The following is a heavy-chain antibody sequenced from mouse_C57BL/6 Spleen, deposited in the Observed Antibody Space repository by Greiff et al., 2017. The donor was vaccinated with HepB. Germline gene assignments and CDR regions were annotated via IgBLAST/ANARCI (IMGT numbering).Heavy chain of an antibody. CDR2: ISGGGSYT. CDR1: GFTFSSYG. D-gene: IGHD1-1*01. CDR3: ARPITTVVGAMDY. V-gene: IGHV5-6*01. Sequence: VQLKESGGDLVKPGGSLKLSCAASGFTFSSYGMSWVRQTPDKRLEWVATISGGGSYTYYPDSVKGRITFTRYNTKNTVYLQMSSLKSEDTAMYYCARPITTVVGAMDYWGQGTSVTVSS. J-gene: IGHJ4*01.